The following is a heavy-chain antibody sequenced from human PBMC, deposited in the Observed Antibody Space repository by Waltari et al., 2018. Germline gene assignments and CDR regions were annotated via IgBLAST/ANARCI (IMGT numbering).Heavy chain of an antibody. Sequence: EVQLVESGGGLVKPGGSLRLSCAASGFTFGSYSMNWVRQAPGKGLEWVSSISSSSSFIYYADSVKGRFTIARYNANNSLYLQMNSLRAEDTAVYYCARVGAAAGLNWFDPWGQGTLVTVSS. CDR2: ISSSSSFI. D-gene: IGHD6-13*01. J-gene: IGHJ5*02. V-gene: IGHV3-21*01. CDR3: ARVGAAAGLNWFDP. CDR1: GFTFGSYS.